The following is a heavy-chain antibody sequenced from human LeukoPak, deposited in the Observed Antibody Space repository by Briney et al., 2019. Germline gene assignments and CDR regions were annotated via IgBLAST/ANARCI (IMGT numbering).Heavy chain of an antibody. CDR2: ISSGSSTV. Sequence: GGSLRLSCAASGFTFSSYSMTWVRQTPGKGLQWVSYISSGSSTVYYADSVRGRFTISRDNAENSLYLQMNSLRAEDTAVYYCARGTNNAFDIWGQGTTVTVSS. CDR3: ARGTNNAFDI. D-gene: IGHD2-2*01. CDR1: GFTFSSYS. J-gene: IGHJ3*02. V-gene: IGHV3-48*04.